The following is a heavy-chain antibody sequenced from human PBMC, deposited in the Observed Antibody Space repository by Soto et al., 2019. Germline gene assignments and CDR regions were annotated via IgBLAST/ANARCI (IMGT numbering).Heavy chain of an antibody. D-gene: IGHD3-3*01. V-gene: IGHV3-23*01. J-gene: IGHJ6*02. CDR2: IGGSGEST. Sequence: EAQLLESGGGLVQPGGSLRLSCSASGFTFSSYAMNWVRQAPGKGLEWVSGIGGSGESTYYPDSVKGRFTISRDNSKNTLYLEMNSLRLEDTAVYYCAKDPQYDFWSGYYNFAMDVWGQGTTVTVSS. CDR3: AKDPQYDFWSGYYNFAMDV. CDR1: GFTFSSYA.